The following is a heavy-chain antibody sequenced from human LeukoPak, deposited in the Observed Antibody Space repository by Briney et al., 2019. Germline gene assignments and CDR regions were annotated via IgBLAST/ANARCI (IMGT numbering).Heavy chain of an antibody. J-gene: IGHJ6*03. CDR1: GFTFSSYE. D-gene: IGHD3-10*01. V-gene: IGHV3-48*03. CDR3: ATRSYYYYYMDV. Sequence: GGSLRLSCAASGFTFSSYEMNWVRQAPGKGLEWVSYISSSGSTIYYADSVKGRFTISRDNAKNSLYLQMNSLRAEDTAVYYCATRSYYYYYMDVWGSGTTVTVSS. CDR2: ISSSGSTI.